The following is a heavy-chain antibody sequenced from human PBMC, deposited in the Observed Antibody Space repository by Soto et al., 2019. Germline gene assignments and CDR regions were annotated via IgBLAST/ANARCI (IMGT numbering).Heavy chain of an antibody. V-gene: IGHV4-4*02. CDR1: GGSISSSNW. J-gene: IGHJ2*01. D-gene: IGHD4-17*01. CDR3: ASTFPTVTTSWYFDL. Sequence: SETLSLTCAVSGGSISSSNWWSWVRQPPGKGLEWIGEIYHSGSTNYNPSLKSRVTISVDKSMDQFSLKMSSVTAADTAVYYCASTFPTVTTSWYFDLWGRGTLVTVS. CDR2: IYHSGST.